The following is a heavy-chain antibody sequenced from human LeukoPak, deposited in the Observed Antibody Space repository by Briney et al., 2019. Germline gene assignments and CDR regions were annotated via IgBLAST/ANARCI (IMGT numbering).Heavy chain of an antibody. D-gene: IGHD3-22*01. J-gene: IGHJ3*02. Sequence: GESLKISCKASGYSLTSYWITWVRQMPGKGLEWMGRIDPSDSYTNYSPSFQGHVTISADKSISTAYLQWSSLKASDTAMYFCAGHKYYDDSGRGNAFDIWGQGTMVTVSS. CDR3: AGHKYYDDSGRGNAFDI. CDR2: IDPSDSYT. CDR1: GYSLTSYW. V-gene: IGHV5-10-1*01.